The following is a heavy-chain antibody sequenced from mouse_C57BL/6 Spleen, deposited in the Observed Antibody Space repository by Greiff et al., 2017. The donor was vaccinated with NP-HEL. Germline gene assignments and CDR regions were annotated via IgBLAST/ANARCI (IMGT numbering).Heavy chain of an antibody. D-gene: IGHD2-14*01. Sequence: QVQLKQPGAELVMPGASVKLSCKASGYTFTSYWMHWVKQRPGQGLEWIGEIDPSDSYTNYNQKFKGKSTLTVDKSSSTAYMQLSSLTSEDSAVYYCARGGTPDYFDYWGQGTTLTVSS. J-gene: IGHJ2*01. CDR2: IDPSDSYT. V-gene: IGHV1-69*01. CDR3: ARGGTPDYFDY. CDR1: GYTFTSYW.